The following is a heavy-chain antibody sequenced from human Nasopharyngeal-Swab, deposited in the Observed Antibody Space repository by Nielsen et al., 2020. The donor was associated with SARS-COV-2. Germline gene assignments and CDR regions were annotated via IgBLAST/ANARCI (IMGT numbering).Heavy chain of an antibody. Sequence: GGSLRLSCAASGFPFRNHYITWVRQPPGKGLEWVANVRQDAREQFYADSVKGRFTISRDNAKNTVSLQMNSLSAGDTATYYCAQEEVPNDSWGQGTLVTVSS. CDR2: VRQDAREQ. V-gene: IGHV3-7*05. J-gene: IGHJ5*01. CDR3: AQEEVPNDS. CDR1: GFPFRNHY.